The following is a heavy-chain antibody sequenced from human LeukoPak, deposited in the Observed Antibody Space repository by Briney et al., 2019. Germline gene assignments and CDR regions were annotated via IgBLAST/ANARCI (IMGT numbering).Heavy chain of an antibody. Sequence: ASVKVSCKASGYTFTGYYMHWVRQAPGQGLEWMGWINPNSGGTNYAQKFQGRVTMTRDTSISTAYMELSRLRSDDTAVYYCASRKGGIAAASNYYYYGRDVWGQGTTVTVSS. D-gene: IGHD6-13*01. J-gene: IGHJ6*02. V-gene: IGHV1-2*02. CDR1: GYTFTGYY. CDR3: ASRKGGIAAASNYYYYGRDV. CDR2: INPNSGGT.